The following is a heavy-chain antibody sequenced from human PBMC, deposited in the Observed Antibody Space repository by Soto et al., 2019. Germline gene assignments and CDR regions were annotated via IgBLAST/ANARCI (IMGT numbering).Heavy chain of an antibody. CDR2: IFYTGRT. Sequence: SETLSLTCTVCDGCISTRRYYGGLIRQSPGRWREWGGTIFYTGRTYYNPSLESRVTLSVDTSKNQFSLHLTSVTAADTAVYYCTRHHPHHYDSSGYFDYWGQGSLVTVS. D-gene: IGHD3-22*01. V-gene: IGHV4-39*01. CDR3: TRHHPHHYDSSGYFDY. CDR1: DGCISTRRYY. J-gene: IGHJ4*02.